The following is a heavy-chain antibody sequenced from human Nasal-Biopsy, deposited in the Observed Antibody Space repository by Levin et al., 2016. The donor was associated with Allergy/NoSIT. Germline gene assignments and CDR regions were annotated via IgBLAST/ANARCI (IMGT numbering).Heavy chain of an antibody. J-gene: IGHJ4*02. D-gene: IGHD6-19*01. V-gene: IGHV3-7*01. CDR3: ARDLVAEAGSEAFAGDGY. CDR2: IKPDGSEK. CDR1: GFTFRNYW. Sequence: GGSLRLSCAASGFTFRNYWVGWVRQAPGKGPEWVGNIKPDGSEKYYVDSVEGRFTISRDNAKNSLFLQMTNLRAEDTAVYYCARDLVAEAGSEAFAGDGYWGQGTLVTVSS.